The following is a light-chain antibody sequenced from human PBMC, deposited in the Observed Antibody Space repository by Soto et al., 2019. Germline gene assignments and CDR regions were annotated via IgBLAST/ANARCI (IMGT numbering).Light chain of an antibody. CDR2: AAS. V-gene: IGKV1-39*01. J-gene: IGKJ1*01. Sequence: DIQMTQSPSSLSASVGDRVTITCRASQGISTYLNWYQQKPGKAPKLLIYAASSLQSGVPSRFSGSGSGTDFTLTISSLQPEDFATYYCQQSYSTPWTFGQGTTVDIK. CDR3: QQSYSTPWT. CDR1: QGISTY.